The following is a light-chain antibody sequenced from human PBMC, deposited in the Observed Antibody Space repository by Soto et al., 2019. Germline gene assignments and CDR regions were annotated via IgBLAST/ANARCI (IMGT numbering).Light chain of an antibody. V-gene: IGKV3-11*01. Sequence: EIVLTQSPATLSLSPGERATLSCRASQSVSSYLAWYQQKPGQAPRLLIYDASNRATGIPARFSGSGSGTDFTLTISSLEPEDFAVYYCQHRSNWPKTFGQVTKVEIK. CDR1: QSVSSY. CDR2: DAS. J-gene: IGKJ1*01. CDR3: QHRSNWPKT.